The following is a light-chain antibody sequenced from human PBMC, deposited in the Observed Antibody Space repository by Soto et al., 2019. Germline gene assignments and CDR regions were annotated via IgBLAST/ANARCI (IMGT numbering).Light chain of an antibody. CDR3: SSYTTISTRV. CDR2: DVS. CDR1: SRDVGAYDY. J-gene: IGLJ2*01. Sequence: QSVLTQPASVSGSPGQSITISCTGTSRDVGAYDYVSWYQQHPGKAPKLMIFDVSYRPSGVSNRFSGSKSDNTASLTISGLQAEDEADYYCSSYTTISTRVFGGGTKVTVL. V-gene: IGLV2-14*03.